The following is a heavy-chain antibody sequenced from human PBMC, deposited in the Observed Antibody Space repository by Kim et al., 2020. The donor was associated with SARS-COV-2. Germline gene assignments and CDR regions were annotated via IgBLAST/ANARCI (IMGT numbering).Heavy chain of an antibody. CDR2: GGT. V-gene: IGHV1-2*02. J-gene: IGHJ4*02. D-gene: IGHD3-10*01. Sequence: GGTNYAQKFQGRVTMTRDTSITTVYLELTRLRFDDTAVYYCARSSLFDFDYWGQGTLVTVSS. CDR3: ARSSLFDFDY.